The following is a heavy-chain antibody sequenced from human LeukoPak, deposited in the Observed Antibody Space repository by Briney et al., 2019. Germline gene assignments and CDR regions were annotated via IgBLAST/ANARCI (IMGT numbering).Heavy chain of an antibody. CDR3: ARGTYCTNSTCYPLGVFDV. D-gene: IGHD2-8*01. CDR2: FSGSGGST. V-gene: IGHV3-23*01. CDR1: GFTFSIYA. J-gene: IGHJ3*01. Sequence: GGSLRLSCAASGFTFSIYAMNWVRQAPGKGLEWVSAFSGSGGSTYYADSVKGRFTISRDNSKNSLSLQMNSLRAEDTAVYYCARGTYCTNSTCYPLGVFDVWGQGTMVSVSS.